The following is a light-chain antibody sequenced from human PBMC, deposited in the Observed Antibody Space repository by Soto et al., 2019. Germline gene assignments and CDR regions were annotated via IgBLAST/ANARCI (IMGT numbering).Light chain of an antibody. CDR3: QQYNSWPPIT. CDR2: AAS. Sequence: EIVLTQSPDTLSVSPGELATLSCWASQSVTSNLAWYQQKRGQAPRLLIYAASTRATGVPARFSGSGSGTEFTLTISSLQSEDFAVYYCQQYNSWPPITFGQGTRLEI. J-gene: IGKJ5*01. V-gene: IGKV3D-15*01. CDR1: QSVTSN.